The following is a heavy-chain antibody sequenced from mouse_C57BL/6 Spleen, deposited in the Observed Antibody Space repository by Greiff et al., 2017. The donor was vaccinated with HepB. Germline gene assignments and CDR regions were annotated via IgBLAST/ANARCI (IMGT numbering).Heavy chain of an antibody. J-gene: IGHJ3*01. CDR3: TGTYYGSGAY. CDR1: GFTFSNYW. CDR2: IRLKSDNYAT. Sequence: EVKLEESGGGLVQPGGSMKLSCVASGFTFSNYWMNWVRQSPEKGLAWVAQIRLKSDNYATHYAESVKGRFTISRDDSKSSVYLQMNNLMAEDTGIYYCTGTYYGSGAYWGQGTLVTVSA. V-gene: IGHV6-3*01. D-gene: IGHD1-1*01.